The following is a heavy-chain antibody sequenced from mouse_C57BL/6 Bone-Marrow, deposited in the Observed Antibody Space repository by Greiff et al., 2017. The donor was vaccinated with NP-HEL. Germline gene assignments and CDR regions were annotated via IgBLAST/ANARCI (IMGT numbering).Heavy chain of an antibody. J-gene: IGHJ2*01. Sequence: VQLQESGAELARPGASVKMSCKASGYTFTSYTMHWVKQRPGQGLEWIGYINPSSGYTKYNQKFKDKATLTADKSSSTAYMQLSSLTSEDSAVYYCASSFYYFDYWGQGTTLTVSS. CDR3: ASSFYYFDY. CDR1: GYTFTSYT. CDR2: INPSSGYT. V-gene: IGHV1-4*01.